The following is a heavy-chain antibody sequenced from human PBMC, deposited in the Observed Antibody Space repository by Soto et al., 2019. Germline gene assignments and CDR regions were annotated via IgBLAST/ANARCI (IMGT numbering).Heavy chain of an antibody. CDR1: GDSISSAAYY. Sequence: QVQLQESGPGLVKPSQTLSLTCSVSGDSISSAAYYWSWIRQHPGKGLEWIGYIYYIGNTYYNPSLESRVTISLDTSQNQFSLTLSSVTAADTAVYYCARETGYYGGYNWFDPWGQGPLVTVSS. D-gene: IGHD3-3*01. J-gene: IGHJ5*02. CDR2: IYYIGNT. CDR3: ARETGYYGGYNWFDP. V-gene: IGHV4-31*03.